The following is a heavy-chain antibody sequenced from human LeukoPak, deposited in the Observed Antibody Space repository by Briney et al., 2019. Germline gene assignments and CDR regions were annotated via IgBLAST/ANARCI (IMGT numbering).Heavy chain of an antibody. J-gene: IGHJ3*02. CDR3: ATRFWGGDVPVTARRDAFDI. CDR2: IYTSGST. Sequence: SETLSLTCTVSGGSISSGSYYWSWIRQPAGKGLEWIGRIYTSGSTNYNPSLKSRVTISVDTSKNQFSLKLSSVTAADTAVYYCATRFWGGDVPVTARRDAFDIWGQGTMVTVSS. D-gene: IGHD3-16*01. V-gene: IGHV4-61*02. CDR1: GGSISSGSYY.